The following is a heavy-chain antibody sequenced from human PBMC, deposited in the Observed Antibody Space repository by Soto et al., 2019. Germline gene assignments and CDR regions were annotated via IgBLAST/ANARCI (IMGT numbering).Heavy chain of an antibody. V-gene: IGHV3-33*01. CDR3: AMSPTGYSKLDY. J-gene: IGHJ4*02. CDR2: IWYDGSNK. D-gene: IGHD3-9*01. CDR1: GFTFSNFG. Sequence: PGGSLRLSCAASGFTFSNFGMHWVRQAPGKGLEWVALIWYDGSNKYYADSVKGRFTISRDNSKNTLYLQMNSLRAEDTAVYYCAMSPTGYSKLDYWGQGTLVTVSS.